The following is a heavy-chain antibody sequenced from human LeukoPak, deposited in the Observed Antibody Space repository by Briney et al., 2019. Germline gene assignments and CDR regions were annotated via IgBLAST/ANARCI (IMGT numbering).Heavy chain of an antibody. D-gene: IGHD2-21*01. CDR1: GGSISSSSYY. J-gene: IGHJ4*02. CDR3: ARLVVVIATVDY. Sequence: SETLSLTCTLSGGSISSSSYYWGWIRQPPGKGLEWIGSIYYSGSTYYNPSLKSRVTISVDTSKNQFSLKLSSVTAADTAVYYCARLVVVIATVDYWGQGTLVTVSS. V-gene: IGHV4-39*01. CDR2: IYYSGST.